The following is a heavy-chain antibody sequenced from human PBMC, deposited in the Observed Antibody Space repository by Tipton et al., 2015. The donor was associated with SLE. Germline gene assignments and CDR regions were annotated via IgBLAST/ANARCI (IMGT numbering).Heavy chain of an antibody. CDR1: GFTFSIYA. V-gene: IGHV3-30*04. CDR2: ISYDGSNK. J-gene: IGHJ4*02. Sequence: SLRLSCAASGFTFSIYAMHWVRQAPGKGLEWVAVISYDGSNKYYADSVKGRFTISRDISKNTLYLQMNSLRAEDTAVFYCAREGLSGYEQGFDYWGQGILVTVSS. D-gene: IGHD5-12*01. CDR3: AREGLSGYEQGFDY.